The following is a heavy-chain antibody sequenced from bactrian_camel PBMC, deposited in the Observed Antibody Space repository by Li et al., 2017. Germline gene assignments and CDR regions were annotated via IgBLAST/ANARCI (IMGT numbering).Heavy chain of an antibody. Sequence: VQLVESGGGLVQPGGSLRLSCATSGFTFTLSSMRWVRQAPGKGLEWASYISDSGNAYYADSVKGRFTISQDSAKNTVYLQMNSLKPEDTAMYYCAADWCPRMTAIQALVPREYKYWGQGTQVTVS. CDR3: AADWCPRMTAIQALVPREYKY. J-gene: IGHJ4*01. CDR1: GFTFTLSS. V-gene: IGHV3S35*01. D-gene: IGHD3*01. CDR2: ISDSGNA.